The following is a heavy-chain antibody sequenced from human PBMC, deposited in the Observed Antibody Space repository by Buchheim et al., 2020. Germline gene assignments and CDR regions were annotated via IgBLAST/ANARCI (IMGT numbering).Heavy chain of an antibody. V-gene: IGHV3-30*18. CDR2: ISHDGSKK. D-gene: IGHD3-16*01. Sequence: QVQLVESGGGVVQPGRSLRLSCAVSGFIFSRFGMNWVRQTPGKGLEWVAFISHDGSKKDYADSVKGRFTISRDNSKNTLSLQMGSLRADDTAMYYCAKNSVGNYGYYFDYWGQGIL. CDR3: AKNSVGNYGYYFDY. J-gene: IGHJ4*02. CDR1: GFIFSRFG.